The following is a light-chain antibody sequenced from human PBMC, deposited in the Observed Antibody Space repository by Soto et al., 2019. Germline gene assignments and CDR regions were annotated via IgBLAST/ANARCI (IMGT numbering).Light chain of an antibody. Sequence: SQFHKSPSSLFASVGAGVTITCRASQGISSYLAWYQQKPGKAPKLLIYAASSLQSGVPSRFSGSGSGTEFTLTISSLQPDDFATYYCQHYNSYSEAFGQRTKVDI. CDR3: QHYNSYSEA. V-gene: IGKV1-9*01. CDR1: QGISSY. CDR2: AAS. J-gene: IGKJ1*01.